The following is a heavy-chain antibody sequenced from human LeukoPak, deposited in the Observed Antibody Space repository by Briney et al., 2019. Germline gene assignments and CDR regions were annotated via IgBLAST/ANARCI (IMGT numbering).Heavy chain of an antibody. CDR1: GFTVTTKT. J-gene: IGHJ4*02. CDR2: TRNKANSYTT. D-gene: IGHD5-12*01. CDR3: ARVLGYSGYDLAY. Sequence: PGGSLRLSCTASGFTVTTKTMSWVRQAPGKGLEWVGRTRNKANSYTTEYAASVKGRFTISRDDSKNSLYLQMNSLKTEDTAVYYCARVLGYSGYDLAYWGQGTLVTVSS. V-gene: IGHV3-72*01.